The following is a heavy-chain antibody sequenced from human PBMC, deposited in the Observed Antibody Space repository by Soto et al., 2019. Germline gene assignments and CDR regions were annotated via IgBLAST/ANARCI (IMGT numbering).Heavy chain of an antibody. D-gene: IGHD2-21*01. Sequence: SETLSLTCTVSGGSISSYYWSWIRQPPGKALEWIGEIYYLGSIIYNPSLKSRVTMSVDTSKNQFSLTLNSVTAADTATYYCARGGISHWAYFYYMDVWDRGTTVTSP. CDR2: IYYLGSI. V-gene: IGHV4-59*12. J-gene: IGHJ6*03. CDR1: GGSISSYY. CDR3: ARGGISHWAYFYYMDV.